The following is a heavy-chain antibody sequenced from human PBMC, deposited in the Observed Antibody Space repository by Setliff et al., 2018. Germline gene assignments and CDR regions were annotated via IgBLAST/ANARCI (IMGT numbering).Heavy chain of an antibody. CDR2: ISAYNGNT. CDR1: GYTFTSYG. V-gene: IGHV1-18*01. J-gene: IGHJ3*01. Sequence: GASVKVSCKASGYTFTSYGISWVRRAPGQGLEWMGWISAYNGNTNYAQKLQGRVTMTTDTSTSTAYMELRSLRSDDTAVYYCASDRGYCSSTACYPYIPGLDVWGQGTMVTVSS. CDR3: ASDRGYCSSTACYPYIPGLDV. D-gene: IGHD2-2*01.